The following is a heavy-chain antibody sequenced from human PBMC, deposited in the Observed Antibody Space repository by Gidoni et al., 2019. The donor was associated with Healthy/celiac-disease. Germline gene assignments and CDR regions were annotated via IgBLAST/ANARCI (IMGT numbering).Heavy chain of an antibody. CDR2: ISYDGSNK. CDR3: ARGGLGGWSDYYYYGMDV. D-gene: IGHD6-19*01. CDR1: GFTFSSYA. V-gene: IGHV3-30*01. Sequence: QVQLVESGGGVVQPGRSLRLSCAASGFTFSSYAMHWVRQAPGKGLEWVAVISYDGSNKYYADSVKGRFTISRDNSKNTLYLQMNSLRAEDTAVYYCARGGLGGWSDYYYYGMDVWGQGTTVTVSS. J-gene: IGHJ6*02.